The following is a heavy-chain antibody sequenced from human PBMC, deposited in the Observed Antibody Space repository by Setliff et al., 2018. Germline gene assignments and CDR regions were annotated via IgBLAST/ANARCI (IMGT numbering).Heavy chain of an antibody. V-gene: IGHV3-33*05. CDR3: ARAQNIFAGNLDS. CDR2: TSYDGKNN. Sequence: VGSLRLSCAASGFVFGTYGMHWVRQAPGKGLEWLAVTSYDGKNNYYGDSVKGRFTISRDNSQNTVYLQMNALSGDDTALYFCARAQNIFAGNLDSWGQGTLVTVSS. J-gene: IGHJ4*02. CDR1: GFVFGTYG.